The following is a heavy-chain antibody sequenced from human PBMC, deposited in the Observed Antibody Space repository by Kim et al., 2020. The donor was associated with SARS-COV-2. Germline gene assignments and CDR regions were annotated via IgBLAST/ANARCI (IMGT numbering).Heavy chain of an antibody. CDR3: ARDTRGGYSSSWYYYYGMDV. J-gene: IGHJ6*02. V-gene: IGHV1-46*01. CDR1: GYTFTSYY. Sequence: ASVKVSCKASGYTFTSYYMHWVRQAPGQGLEWMGIINPSGGSTSYAQKFQGRVTMTRDTSTSTVYMELSSLRSEDTAVYYCARDTRGGYSSSWYYYYGMDVWGQGTTVTVSS. CDR2: INPSGGST. D-gene: IGHD6-13*01.